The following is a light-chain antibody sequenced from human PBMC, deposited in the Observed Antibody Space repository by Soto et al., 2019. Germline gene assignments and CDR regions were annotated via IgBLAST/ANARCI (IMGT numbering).Light chain of an antibody. J-gene: IGKJ4*01. CDR2: AAS. V-gene: IGKV1-39*01. CDR3: QQIYSTPLT. Sequence: DIQMTQSPSSLSASVGDRVTITCRASQSLSSYLNWYQQKPGKAPNLLIYAASSLQSGVPSRFSGSGSGTDFTLTISSLQPEDFATYYCQQIYSTPLTFGGGTKVDIK. CDR1: QSLSSY.